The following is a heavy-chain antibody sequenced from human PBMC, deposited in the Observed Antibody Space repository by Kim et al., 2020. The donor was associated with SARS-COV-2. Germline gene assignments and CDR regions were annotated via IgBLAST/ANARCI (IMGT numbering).Heavy chain of an antibody. CDR2: IYSGGST. J-gene: IGHJ5*02. D-gene: IGHD3-22*01. Sequence: GGSLRLSCAASWFTVSSNYMSWVRQAPGKGLEWVSVIYSGGSTYYADSVKGRFTISRDNSKNTLYLQMNSLRAEDTAVYYCASGYDSSGYEYPWGQGTLVTVSS. CDR1: WFTVSSNY. CDR3: ASGYDSSGYEYP. V-gene: IGHV3-53*01.